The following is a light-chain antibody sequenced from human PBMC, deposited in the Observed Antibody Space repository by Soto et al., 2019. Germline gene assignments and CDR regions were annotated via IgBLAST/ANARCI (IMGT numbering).Light chain of an antibody. J-gene: IGKJ1*01. CDR3: QQTYSIPLT. CDR2: AAS. V-gene: IGKV1-39*01. Sequence: DIQMTQSPFSLSASVGDRVTITCRASQSISSYLNWYQQKADKAPNLLIYAASSLQSGVPSRFSGSGSGTDFTLTISSLQPEDFATYYCQQTYSIPLTFGQGTKVDI. CDR1: QSISSY.